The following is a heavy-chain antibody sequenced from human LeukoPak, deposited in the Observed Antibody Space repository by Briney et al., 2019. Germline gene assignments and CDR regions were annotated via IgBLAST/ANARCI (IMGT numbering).Heavy chain of an antibody. Sequence: VASVKVPCKASGYTFTSYDINWVRQATGQGLAWMGWMNPNSGNTGYAQKFQGRVTMTRNTSISTAYMELSSLRSEDTAVYYCARGLHNWGYAFDIWGQGTMVTVSS. CDR3: ARGLHNWGYAFDI. J-gene: IGHJ3*02. V-gene: IGHV1-8*01. D-gene: IGHD7-27*01. CDR2: MNPNSGNT. CDR1: GYTFTSYD.